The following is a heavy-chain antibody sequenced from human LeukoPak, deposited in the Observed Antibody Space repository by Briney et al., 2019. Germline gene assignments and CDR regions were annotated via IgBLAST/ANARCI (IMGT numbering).Heavy chain of an antibody. CDR1: GGSISSGDYS. Sequence: KPSETLSLTCTVSGGSISSGDYSWSWIRQPPGKGLEWIGYIYYSGSTYYNPSLKSRVTISVDTSKNQFSLKLSSVTAADTAVYYCARGHSDYYFDYWGQGTLVTVSS. CDR3: ARGHSDYYFDY. J-gene: IGHJ4*02. V-gene: IGHV4-30-4*01. D-gene: IGHD4-11*01. CDR2: IYYSGST.